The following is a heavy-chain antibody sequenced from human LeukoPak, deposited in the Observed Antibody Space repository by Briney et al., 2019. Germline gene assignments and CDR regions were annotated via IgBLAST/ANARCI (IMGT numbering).Heavy chain of an antibody. J-gene: IGHJ3*02. CDR3: AKGYYEIHDAFDI. V-gene: IGHV3-30*18. CDR1: GFTFSSYW. CDR2: ISYDGRNK. Sequence: GGSLRLSCEASGFTFSSYWMSWVRQAPGKGLEWVAFISYDGRNKYYADSVKGRFTISRDNSKNTLFLQMNSLRAEDTAVYYCAKGYYEIHDAFDIWGQGTMVTVSS. D-gene: IGHD3-9*01.